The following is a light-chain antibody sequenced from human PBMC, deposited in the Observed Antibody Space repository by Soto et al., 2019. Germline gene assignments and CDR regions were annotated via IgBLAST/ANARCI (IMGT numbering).Light chain of an antibody. V-gene: IGLV1-51*01. Sequence: QSVLTQPASVSGSPGQSITISCTGTSSDVGSYNLVSWYQQHPGKAPKLLIYDDDKRPSGIPDRFSGSKSGTSATLGITGFQTGDEADYYCGSWDSSLSAYVFATGTKVTVL. CDR3: GSWDSSLSAYV. CDR1: SSDVGSYNL. J-gene: IGLJ1*01. CDR2: DDD.